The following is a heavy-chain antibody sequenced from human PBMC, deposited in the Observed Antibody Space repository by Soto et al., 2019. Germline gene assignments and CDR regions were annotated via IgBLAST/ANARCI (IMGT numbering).Heavy chain of an antibody. J-gene: IGHJ6*02. CDR3: ARVRVTIGYDMDV. D-gene: IGHD4-17*01. CDR2: IYHSGST. CDR1: GGSISSDNCS. V-gene: IGHV4-30-2*01. Sequence: QLQLQESGSGLVKPSQTLSLTCAVSGGSISSDNCSSSWIRQPPGKGLERIGYIYHSGSTDYNPSVERRAFISGDKSRNQGSLDFSSVSAADAAVYFCARVRVTIGYDMDVWGQGTTVTVYS.